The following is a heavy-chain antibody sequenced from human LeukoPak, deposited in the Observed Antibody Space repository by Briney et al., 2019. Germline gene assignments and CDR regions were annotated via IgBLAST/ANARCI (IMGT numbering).Heavy chain of an antibody. V-gene: IGHV4-4*02. J-gene: IGHJ6*02. D-gene: IGHD2-2*02. CDR1: VGSISSGNW. CDR3: ATAPILRGEGGEHYRCGMDV. CDR2: IHHNGTR. Sequence: SGTLSLTCGVSVGSISSGNWWSWVRQSPGKGLEWIGEIHHNGTRNYNPSLKSRVTISADTFKNHFSLMLTSLTAADTAVYYCATAPILRGEGGEHYRCGMDVWGQGTTVIVSS.